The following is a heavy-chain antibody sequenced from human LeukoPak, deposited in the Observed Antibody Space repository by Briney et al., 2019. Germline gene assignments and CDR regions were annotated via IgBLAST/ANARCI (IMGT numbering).Heavy chain of an antibody. CDR1: GGSISSYY. CDR2: IYYSGST. D-gene: IGHD6-19*01. J-gene: IGHJ3*02. V-gene: IGHV4-59*08. CDR3: ARADSSGWYLLTFGI. Sequence: SETLSLTCTVSGGSISSYYWIWIRQPPGKGLEGMGYIYYSGSTNYNPSLKSRVTISVDTSKNQFSLKLSSVTAADTAVYYCARADSSGWYLLTFGIWGQGTMVTVSS.